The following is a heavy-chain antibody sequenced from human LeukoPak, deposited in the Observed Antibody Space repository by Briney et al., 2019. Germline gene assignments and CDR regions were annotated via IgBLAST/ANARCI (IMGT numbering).Heavy chain of an antibody. CDR3: AREASTYFDY. J-gene: IGHJ4*02. D-gene: IGHD2-2*01. Sequence: ASVKVSCKASGDTFSSYSISWVRQAPGQGLEWMGGIIPIVGTANYAQKFQGRVTITTDESTSPAYMELSSLRSDDTAVYYCAREASTYFDYWGQGTLVTVYS. CDR1: GDTFSSYS. CDR2: IIPIVGTA. V-gene: IGHV1-69*05.